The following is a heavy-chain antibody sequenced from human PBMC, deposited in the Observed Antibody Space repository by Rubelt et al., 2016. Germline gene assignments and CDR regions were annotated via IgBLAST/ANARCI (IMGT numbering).Heavy chain of an antibody. Sequence: QVQLQQWGAGLLKPSETLSLSCAVYGGSFRDYYWSWIRQSPGKGLEWIGEINHSGSTNVNPSLKSRVTISVDTSKNQFSLKMRSVTAPDAAGYYCASRYQLLPPLIWGQGTMVTVSS. CDR2: INHSGST. D-gene: IGHD2-2*01. CDR3: ASRYQLLPPLI. J-gene: IGHJ3*02. CDR1: GGSFRDYY. V-gene: IGHV4-34*01.